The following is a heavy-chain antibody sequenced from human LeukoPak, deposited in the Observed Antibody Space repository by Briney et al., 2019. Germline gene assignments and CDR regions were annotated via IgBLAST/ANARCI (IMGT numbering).Heavy chain of an antibody. Sequence: GGSLRLSCAASGFPFSSYWMHWVRQVPGKGLLWVSRINSDGSATIYADSVRGRFTISRDNAKNTLYLQMGGLRVEDTAVYHCASDSPYYGMDVWGQGTTVTVSS. CDR2: INSDGSAT. J-gene: IGHJ6*02. V-gene: IGHV3-74*01. CDR1: GFPFSSYW. CDR3: ASDSPYYGMDV.